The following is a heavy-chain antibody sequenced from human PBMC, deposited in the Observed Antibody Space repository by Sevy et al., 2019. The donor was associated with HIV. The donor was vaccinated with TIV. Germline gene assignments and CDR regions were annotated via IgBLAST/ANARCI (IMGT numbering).Heavy chain of an antibody. V-gene: IGHV4-31*03. J-gene: IGHJ6*02. CDR2: IYYSGST. D-gene: IGHD2-15*01. CDR1: GGSISSGGYY. CDR3: ARDKYCSGGSCYYYYYGMDV. Sequence: TLSLTCTVSGGSISSGGYYWSWIRQHPGKGLEWIGYIYYSGSTYYNPSLKSRVTISVDTSKNQFSLKLSSVTAADTAVYYCARDKYCSGGSCYYYYYGMDVWGQGTTVTVSS.